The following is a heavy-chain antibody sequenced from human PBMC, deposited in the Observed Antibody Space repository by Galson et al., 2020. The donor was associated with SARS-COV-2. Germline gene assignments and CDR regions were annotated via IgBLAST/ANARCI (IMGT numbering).Heavy chain of an antibody. CDR1: GLTFSEYA. Sequence: QLGESLKISCAATGLTFSEYAMHWVRQAPGKGLEWVAVISSDGSSKYYADSVKGRFTISRDNSKDTLYLQMHSLRTDETAVFYCARDLPGDDRFGGGPFGDWGQGTLVTVAS. V-gene: IGHV3-30*04. CDR3: ARDLPGDDRFGGGPFGD. CDR2: ISSDGSSK. J-gene: IGHJ4*02. D-gene: IGHD2-15*01.